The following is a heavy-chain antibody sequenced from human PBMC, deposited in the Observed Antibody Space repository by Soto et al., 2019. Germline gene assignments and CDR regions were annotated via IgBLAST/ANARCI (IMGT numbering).Heavy chain of an antibody. CDR1: GYTFTRYG. D-gene: IGHD6-13*01. Sequence: QVQLLQSGAEVKKPGASVKVSCTASGYTFTRYGIILVRQAPGQGLEWMGWISAYNGNTNYAQKLQGRVTMTTDTSTSTAYMERGSLRSAGTDVYYCAREGNSSLWYGEGGRYCMDVWGKGTTVTVSS. J-gene: IGHJ6*04. CDR3: AREGNSSLWYGEGGRYCMDV. CDR2: ISAYNGNT. V-gene: IGHV1-18*01.